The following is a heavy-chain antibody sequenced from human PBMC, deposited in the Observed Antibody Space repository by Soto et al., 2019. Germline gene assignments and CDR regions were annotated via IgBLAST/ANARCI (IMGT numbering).Heavy chain of an antibody. CDR3: AGDLVNRGYGMDV. J-gene: IGHJ6*02. V-gene: IGHV4-31*03. D-gene: IGHD3-10*01. Sequence: PSDTLSLTCTVSGGSISSGGYYWSWIRQHPGKGLEWIGYIYYSGSTYYNPSLKSRVTISVDTSKNQFSLKLSSVTAADTAVYYCAGDLVNRGYGMDVWGQGTTVTVSS. CDR1: GGSISSGGYY. CDR2: IYYSGST.